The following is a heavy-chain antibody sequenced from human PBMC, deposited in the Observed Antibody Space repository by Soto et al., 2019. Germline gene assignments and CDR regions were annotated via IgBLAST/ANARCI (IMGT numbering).Heavy chain of an antibody. D-gene: IGHD1-26*01. CDR2: LSNTGRRT. CDR3: ASDRFRGTYYLRGVTYFFEE. V-gene: IGHV3-20*04. Sequence: GGSLRLSCVVSVFPFGANAMSWVRQAPGKGLEWVSGLSNTGRRTSYADSVKGRFTISRDNAKNSLYRQMNSLRAEDTAVYYCASDRFRGTYYLRGVTYFFEEWGQGAPVTVSS. J-gene: IGHJ4*02. CDR1: VFPFGANA.